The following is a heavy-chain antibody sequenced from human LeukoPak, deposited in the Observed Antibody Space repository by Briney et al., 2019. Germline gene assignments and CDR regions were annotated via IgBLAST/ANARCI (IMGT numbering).Heavy chain of an antibody. CDR1: GGSISSGGYY. V-gene: IGHV4-61*02. CDR3: ARDGGYSGYDYFDY. D-gene: IGHD5-12*01. CDR2: IYTSGST. Sequence: PSGTLSLTCTVSGGSISSGGYYWSWIRQPAGKGLEWIGRIYTSGSTNYNPSLKSRVTISVDTSKNQFSLKLSSVTAADTAVYYCARDGGYSGYDYFDYWGQGTLVTVSS. J-gene: IGHJ4*02.